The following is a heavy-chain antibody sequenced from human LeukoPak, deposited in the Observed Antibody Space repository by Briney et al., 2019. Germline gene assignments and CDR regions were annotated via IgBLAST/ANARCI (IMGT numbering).Heavy chain of an antibody. Sequence: SETLSLTCTVSGGSISSYYWSWIRQPAGKGLEWIGRIYTSGSTNYNPSLKSRVTMSVDTSKNQFSLKPSSVTAADTAVYYCARGGMYYGDYGEDWFDPWGQGTLVTVSS. CDR3: ARGGMYYGDYGEDWFDP. D-gene: IGHD4-17*01. J-gene: IGHJ5*02. CDR2: IYTSGST. CDR1: GGSISSYY. V-gene: IGHV4-4*07.